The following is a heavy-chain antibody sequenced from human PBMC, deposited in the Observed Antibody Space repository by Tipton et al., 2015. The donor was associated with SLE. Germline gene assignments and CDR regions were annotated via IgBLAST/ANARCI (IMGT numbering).Heavy chain of an antibody. CDR2: IYPSGTT. V-gene: IGHV4-61*02. CDR1: GGSISSGNYY. Sequence: TLSLTCTVSGGSISSGNYYWNWIRQPAGKGLEWIGRIYPSGTTNYNPSLKSRVTILLDTSRTQFSLNVNSVTAADTAIYYCARGGSGFESWGQGTLVTVSS. CDR3: ARGGSGFES. J-gene: IGHJ5*01. D-gene: IGHD3-16*01.